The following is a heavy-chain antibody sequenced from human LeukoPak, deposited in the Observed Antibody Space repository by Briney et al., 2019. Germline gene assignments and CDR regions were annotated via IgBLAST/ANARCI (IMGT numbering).Heavy chain of an antibody. Sequence: KPGGSLRLSCAASGFTFSSYTMNWVRQAPGKGLEWVSAISSSSSYIYYADSVKGRLTISRDNAKNSLYLQMNSLRAEDTAVYYCARGGGYCGGDCYGIDYWGQGTLVTVSS. D-gene: IGHD2-21*01. CDR1: GFTFSSYT. V-gene: IGHV3-21*01. J-gene: IGHJ4*02. CDR2: ISSSSSYI. CDR3: ARGGGYCGGDCYGIDY.